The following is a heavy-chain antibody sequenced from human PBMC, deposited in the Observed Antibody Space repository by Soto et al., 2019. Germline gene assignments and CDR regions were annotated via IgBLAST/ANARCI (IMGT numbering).Heavy chain of an antibody. D-gene: IGHD6-19*01. CDR3: ARRTVNIRTFYSGLKTHCFDY. J-gene: IGHJ4*02. V-gene: IGHV4-39*01. CDR1: GDSMSSSDYY. Sequence: SETLSLTCAVSGDSMSSSDYYWGWIRQPPGKGLEWIGSIYYSGSTYYNPSLQSRVAMSVDTSKNQFSLKLKSVTAADTAIYYCARRTVNIRTFYSGLKTHCFDYWGQGAPVTVSS. CDR2: IYYSGST.